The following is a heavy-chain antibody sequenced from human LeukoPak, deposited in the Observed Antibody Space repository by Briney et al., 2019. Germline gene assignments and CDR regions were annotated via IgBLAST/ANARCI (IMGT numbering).Heavy chain of an antibody. CDR1: GFTFSGYW. CDR2: INTDGSST. V-gene: IGHV3-74*01. CDR3: ARLSSGAFDI. D-gene: IGHD1-14*01. Sequence: PGGSLRLSCAASGFTFSGYWMHWVRQVPGKGLVWVSRINTDGSSTSYADSVKGRFTISRDNAKNTLYLQMNSLRAEDTAIYYCARLSSGAFDIWGQGTMVTVSS. J-gene: IGHJ3*02.